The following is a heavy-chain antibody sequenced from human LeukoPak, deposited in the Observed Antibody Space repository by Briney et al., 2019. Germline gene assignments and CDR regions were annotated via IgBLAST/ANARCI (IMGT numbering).Heavy chain of an antibody. V-gene: IGHV4-34*01. CDR2: INHSGST. D-gene: IGHD2-15*01. Sequence: PSGTLSLTCAVYGGSFSGYYWSWIRQPPGKGLEWIGEINHSGSTNYNPSLKSRVTISVDTSKNQFSLKLSSVTAADTAVYYCARGWVVVAAIDYWGQGTLVTVSS. CDR3: ARGWVVVAAIDY. CDR1: GGSFSGYY. J-gene: IGHJ4*02.